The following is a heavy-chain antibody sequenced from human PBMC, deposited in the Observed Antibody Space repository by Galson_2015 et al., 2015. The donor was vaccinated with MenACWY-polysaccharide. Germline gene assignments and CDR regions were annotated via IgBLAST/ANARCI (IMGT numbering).Heavy chain of an antibody. CDR2: IYHTGST. J-gene: IGHJ5*02. CDR3: ASLIEEAAYNWFDP. CDR1: GGSISNSYW. Sequence: SESLSLTCAVSGGSISNSYWWSWVRQPPGKGLEWIGEIYHTGSTHYNPSLKSRVTMSVDKSKNQFSLKVTSVTAADTAMYYCASLIEEAAYNWFDPCGQGTLVTFSS. D-gene: IGHD6-13*01. V-gene: IGHV4-4*02.